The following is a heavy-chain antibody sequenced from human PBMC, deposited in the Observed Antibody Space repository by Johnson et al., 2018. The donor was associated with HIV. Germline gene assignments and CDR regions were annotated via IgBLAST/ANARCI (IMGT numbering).Heavy chain of an antibody. V-gene: IGHV3-15*01. Sequence: VQLVESGGGLVQPGGSLRLSCAASGFTFSTYWMSWVRQAPGKGLEWVGRIKRKTDGGTTDYAAPVKGKFTISRDDSKNTLFLQMDSLRAEATAVYYCAREGKDAFDIWGQGTMVTVSS. CDR2: IKRKTDGGTT. CDR3: AREGKDAFDI. D-gene: IGHD3-10*01. J-gene: IGHJ3*02. CDR1: GFTFSTYW.